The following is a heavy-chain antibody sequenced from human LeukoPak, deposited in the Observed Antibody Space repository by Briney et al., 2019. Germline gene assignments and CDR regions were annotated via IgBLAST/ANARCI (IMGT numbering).Heavy chain of an antibody. Sequence: GGSLRLSCAASGFTFSSYAMHWVRQAPGKGLEYVSAISSNGGSTYYANSVKGRFTISRDNSKNTLYLQMNSLKTEDTAVYYCTRSQGITMVRGVIIASAPLGYFDYWGQGTLVTVSS. V-gene: IGHV3-64*01. D-gene: IGHD3-10*01. J-gene: IGHJ4*02. CDR2: ISSNGGST. CDR3: TRSQGITMVRGVIIASAPLGYFDY. CDR1: GFTFSSYA.